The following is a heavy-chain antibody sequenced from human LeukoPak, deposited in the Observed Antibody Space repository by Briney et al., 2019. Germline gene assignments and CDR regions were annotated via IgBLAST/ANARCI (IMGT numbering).Heavy chain of an antibody. V-gene: IGHV3-30*03. CDR3: AFSGGSSPGAFDI. D-gene: IGHD1-26*01. J-gene: IGHJ3*02. CDR2: ISYDGSNK. Sequence: GGSLRLSCAASGFTFSSYGMHWVRQAPGKGLEWVAVISYDGSNKYYADSVKGRFTISRDNSKNTLYLQMNSLRAEDTAVYYCAFSGGSSPGAFDIWGQGTMVTVSS. CDR1: GFTFSSYG.